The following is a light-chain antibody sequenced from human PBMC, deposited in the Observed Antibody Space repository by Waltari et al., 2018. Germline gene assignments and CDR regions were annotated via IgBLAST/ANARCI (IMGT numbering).Light chain of an antibody. V-gene: IGLV2-23*01. CDR2: DGT. CDR3: CSDGGGNTSV. J-gene: IGLJ1*01. CDR1: ISDIASYNL. Sequence: QSALTPPASLFGSPGQSITIPCTGSISDIASYNLVPWYLQSPGKAPKLIIFDGTKRPAGFSYRFCGSKCGNTAFPTSSGHQVEDEADYYCCSDGGGNTSVFGRGTTVTVL.